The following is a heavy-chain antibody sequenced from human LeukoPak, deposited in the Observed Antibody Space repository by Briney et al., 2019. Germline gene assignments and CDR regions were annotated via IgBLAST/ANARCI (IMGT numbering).Heavy chain of an antibody. CDR3: ARENSGSYRQFDY. J-gene: IGHJ4*02. D-gene: IGHD1-26*01. CDR1: GGSISSYY. Sequence: SETLSLTCTVSGGSISSYYWTWIRQPAGKGLEWIGRIYPSGSTNYSPSLESRVSMSVDTSKNQFSLKLNSVTAADTAAYCCARENSGSYRQFDYWGQGTLVTVSS. V-gene: IGHV4-4*07. CDR2: IYPSGST.